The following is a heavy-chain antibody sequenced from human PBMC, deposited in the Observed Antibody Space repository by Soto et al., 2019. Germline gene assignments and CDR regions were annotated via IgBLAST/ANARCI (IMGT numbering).Heavy chain of an antibody. Sequence: GGSLRLSCAASGFTFSDYYMSWFRQAPGKGLEWVSYISGSGSTIHDADSAKGRFTISRDNAKNSLDLQMNSLRAEDTAVYYCARLGSIAAAGTPDYWGQGTLVTVSS. J-gene: IGHJ4*02. D-gene: IGHD6-13*01. CDR2: ISGSGSTI. CDR1: GFTFSDYY. CDR3: ARLGSIAAAGTPDY. V-gene: IGHV3-11*01.